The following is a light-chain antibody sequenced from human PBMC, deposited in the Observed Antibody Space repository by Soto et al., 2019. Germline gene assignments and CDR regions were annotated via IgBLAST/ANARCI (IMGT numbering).Light chain of an antibody. Sequence: QSALTQPASVSGSPGQSITISCTGTSSDVGGYNYVSWYQQHPSKAPKLMIYEVSNRPSGVSNRFSGSKSGNTASLTISGLQAEDEADYYCCSYTSSNTWVFGGGTKLTVL. V-gene: IGLV2-14*01. J-gene: IGLJ3*02. CDR1: SSDVGGYNY. CDR2: EVS. CDR3: CSYTSSNTWV.